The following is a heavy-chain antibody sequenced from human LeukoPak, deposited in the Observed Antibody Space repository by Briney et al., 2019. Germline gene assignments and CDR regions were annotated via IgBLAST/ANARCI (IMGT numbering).Heavy chain of an antibody. CDR1: GFTVSSNY. D-gene: IGHD2-15*01. V-gene: IGHV3-66*02. Sequence: PGGSLRLSCAASGFTVSSNYMSWVRQAPGKGLEWVSVIYSGGSTYYADSVKGRFTISRDNSKNTLYLQMNSLRAEDTAVYYCARETVVVAGHWFDPWGQGTLVTVSS. J-gene: IGHJ5*02. CDR2: IYSGGST. CDR3: ARETVVVAGHWFDP.